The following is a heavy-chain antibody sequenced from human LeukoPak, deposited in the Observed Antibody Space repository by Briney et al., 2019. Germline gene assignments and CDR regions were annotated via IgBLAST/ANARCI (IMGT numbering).Heavy chain of an antibody. CDR1: GYTFTSYY. D-gene: IGHD3-10*01. V-gene: IGHV1-46*01. Sequence: ASVKVSCKASGYTFTSYYMHWVRQAPGQGLEWMGIINPSGGSTSYAQKFQGRVTMTRDMSTSTVYMELSSLRSEDTAVYYCARGETGWLGWFGELLPLWWFDPWGQGTLVTVSS. J-gene: IGHJ5*02. CDR3: ARGETGWLGWFGELLPLWWFDP. CDR2: INPSGGST.